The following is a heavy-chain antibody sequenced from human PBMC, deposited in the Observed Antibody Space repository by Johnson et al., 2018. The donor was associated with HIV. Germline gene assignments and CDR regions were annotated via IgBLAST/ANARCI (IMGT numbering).Heavy chain of an antibody. D-gene: IGHD3-10*01. J-gene: IGHJ3*02. CDR2: ISYDGNNK. V-gene: IGHV3-30*04. CDR1: GFTFSSYA. CDR3: ARNRITMVQMTSHDVFDI. Sequence: QMQLVESGGGVVQPGRSLRLSCAASGFTFSSYAMHWVRQAPGKGLEWVAVISYDGNNKYYADSVKGRFTISRDNSKNTLSLQMNSLRVEDTAVYYCARNRITMVQMTSHDVFDIWGQGTMVTVSS.